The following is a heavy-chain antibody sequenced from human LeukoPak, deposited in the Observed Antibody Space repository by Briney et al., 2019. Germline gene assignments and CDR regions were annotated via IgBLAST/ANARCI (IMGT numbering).Heavy chain of an antibody. V-gene: IGHV3-9*01. D-gene: IGHD6-13*01. CDR2: ISWNSGSK. CDR3: AKGYSSSGTDAFDI. CDR1: GFTFDDYA. Sequence: GGSLRLSCAASGFTFDDYAMHWVRQVPGKGLEWVSGISWNSGSKGYADSVKGRFTIPRDNAKNSLYLQMNSLRAEDTALYYCAKGYSSSGTDAFDIWGQGTMVTVSS. J-gene: IGHJ3*02.